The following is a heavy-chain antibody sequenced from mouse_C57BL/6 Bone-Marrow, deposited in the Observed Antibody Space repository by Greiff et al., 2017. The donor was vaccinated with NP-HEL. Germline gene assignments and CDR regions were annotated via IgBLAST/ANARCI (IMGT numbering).Heavy chain of an antibody. CDR1: GYTFTSYW. CDR2: IHPNSGST. CDR3: ARSTTVVPLY. D-gene: IGHD1-1*01. J-gene: IGHJ2*01. V-gene: IGHV1-64*01. Sequence: VQLQQPGAELVKPGASVKLSCKASGYTFTSYWMHWVKQRPGQGLEWIGMIHPNSGSTKYNEKFKSKATLTVDKSSSTAYMQLSSLTSEDSAVYYCARSTTVVPLYWGQGTTLTVSS.